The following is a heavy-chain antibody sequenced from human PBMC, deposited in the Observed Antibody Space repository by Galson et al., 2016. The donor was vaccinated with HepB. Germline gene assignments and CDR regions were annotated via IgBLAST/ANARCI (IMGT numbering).Heavy chain of an antibody. V-gene: IGHV5-51*01. CDR3: ARRGIGATGSLFDY. CDR2: IYPDDSDT. J-gene: IGHJ4*02. Sequence: QSGAEVKKPGESLKISCKASGYIFTSHWIGWVRQMPGKGLEWMGIIYPDDSDTRYGPSFQGQVTFSADKSITTAYLQWNSLKASDTAMYYCARRGIGATGSLFDYWGQGTLVTVSS. CDR1: GYIFTSHW. D-gene: IGHD1-26*01.